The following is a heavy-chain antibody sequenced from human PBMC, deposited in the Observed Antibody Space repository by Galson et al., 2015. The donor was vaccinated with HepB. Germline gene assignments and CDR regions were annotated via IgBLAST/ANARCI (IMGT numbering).Heavy chain of an antibody. Sequence: SLRLSCAASGFTFSSYSMNWVRQAPGKGLEWVSYISGSSSSIYYADSVKGRFVISRDNAKKSLSLQMNSLRAEDTAVYYCARDVGDFYYYGMDVWGQGTTVTVSS. J-gene: IGHJ6*02. CDR2: ISGSSSSI. V-gene: IGHV3-48*04. D-gene: IGHD1-26*01. CDR1: GFTFSSYS. CDR3: ARDVGDFYYYGMDV.